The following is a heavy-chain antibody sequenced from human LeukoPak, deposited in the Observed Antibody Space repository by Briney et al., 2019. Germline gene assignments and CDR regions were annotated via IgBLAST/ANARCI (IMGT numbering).Heavy chain of an antibody. Sequence: PGGSLRLSCAASGFSISRYGMNWVRQAPGKGLEWISYISSSSSIIYYADSVKGRFTISRDNVKNSLYLQLNSLRAEDTAVYYCASDRHNCNDGTCFDYWGQRALVTASS. V-gene: IGHV3-48*01. J-gene: IGHJ4*02. CDR1: GFSISRYG. CDR2: ISSSSSII. D-gene: IGHD1-1*01. CDR3: ASDRHNCNDGTCFDY.